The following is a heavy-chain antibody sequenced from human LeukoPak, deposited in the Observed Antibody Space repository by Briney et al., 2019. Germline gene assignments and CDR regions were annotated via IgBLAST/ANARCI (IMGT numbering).Heavy chain of an antibody. Sequence: ASVKVPCKASGYTFTGYYMHWVRQAPGQGLEWMGWINPNSGGTNYAQKFQGRVTMTRDTSISTAYMELSRLRSDDTAVYYCARDYGSTSYYYYYYYMDVWGKGTTVTVSS. CDR1: GYTFTGYY. CDR3: ARDYGSTSYYYYYYYMDV. J-gene: IGHJ6*03. CDR2: INPNSGGT. D-gene: IGHD2-2*01. V-gene: IGHV1-2*02.